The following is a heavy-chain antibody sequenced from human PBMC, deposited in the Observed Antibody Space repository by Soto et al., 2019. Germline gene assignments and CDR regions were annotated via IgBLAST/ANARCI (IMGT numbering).Heavy chain of an antibody. V-gene: IGHV1-18*01. D-gene: IGHD6-13*01. CDR1: GYTFTSYG. Sequence: QVQLVQSVAEVKKPGASVKVSCKASGYTFTSYGISWVRQAPGQGLEWMGWISAYNGNTNYAQKLQGRVTMTTDTSTSTAYMELRSLRSDDTAVYYCARSIAAAGYDHYYYGMDFWGQGTPVTFSS. CDR2: ISAYNGNT. J-gene: IGHJ6*02. CDR3: ARSIAAAGYDHYYYGMDF.